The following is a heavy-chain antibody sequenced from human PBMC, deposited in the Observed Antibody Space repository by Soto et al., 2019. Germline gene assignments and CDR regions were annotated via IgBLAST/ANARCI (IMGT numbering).Heavy chain of an antibody. CDR1: GYTFTSYY. V-gene: IGHV1-46*03. Sequence: QVQLVQSGAEVKKPGASVKVSCKASGYTFTSYYMHWVRQAPGQGLEWMGIINPSGGSTSYAQKFQGRDTMTRDTSTSTVYMELSSLRSEDTAVYYCARGTGAAAGGPHGPWPRYFQHWGQGTLVTVSS. CDR2: INPSGGST. J-gene: IGHJ1*01. D-gene: IGHD6-13*01. CDR3: ARGTGAAAGGPHGPWPRYFQH.